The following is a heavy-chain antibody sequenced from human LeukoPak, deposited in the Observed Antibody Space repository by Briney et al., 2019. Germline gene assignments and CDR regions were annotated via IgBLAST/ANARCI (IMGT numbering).Heavy chain of an antibody. CDR1: GFTFEDYA. V-gene: IGHV3-9*01. J-gene: IGHJ3*02. D-gene: IGHD3-22*01. CDR2: ISWNRGSI. CDR3: VVSYYDSSLHAPADAFDI. Sequence: GGSLRLSCAASGFTFEDYAMHWVRHAPGKGRGWGSGISWNRGSIGYADSVKGRFTISRDNAKNSLYLQMNSLRAEDTALYYCVVSYYDSSLHAPADAFDIWGQGTMVTVSS.